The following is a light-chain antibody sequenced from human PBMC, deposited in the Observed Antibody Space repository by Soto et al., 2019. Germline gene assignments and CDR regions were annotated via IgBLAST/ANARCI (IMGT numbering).Light chain of an antibody. J-gene: IGLJ1*01. CDR2: GNS. V-gene: IGLV1-40*01. Sequence: QPVLTQPPSVSGAPGQRVTISCTGSSSNIGAGYDVHWYQQLPGTAPKLLIYGNSNRPSGVPDRFSGSKSGTSASLAITGLQAEDEADYYCQSYDSSLSGHYVFGPGTKVTV. CDR3: QSYDSSLSGHYV. CDR1: SSNIGAGYD.